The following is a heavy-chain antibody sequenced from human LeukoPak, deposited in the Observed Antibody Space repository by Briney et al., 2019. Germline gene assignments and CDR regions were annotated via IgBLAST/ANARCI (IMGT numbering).Heavy chain of an antibody. CDR1: GFTFSDPY. J-gene: IGHJ4*02. Sequence: PGGSLRLSCEASGFTFSDPYMSWIRQPPGKGLEWIGEINHSGSTNYNPSLKSRVTISVDTSKNQFSLKLSSVTAADTAVYYCARAYSMVRGVIIAPDYWGQGTLVTVSS. CDR3: ARAYSMVRGVIIAPDY. CDR2: INHSGST. V-gene: IGHV4-34*01. D-gene: IGHD3-10*01.